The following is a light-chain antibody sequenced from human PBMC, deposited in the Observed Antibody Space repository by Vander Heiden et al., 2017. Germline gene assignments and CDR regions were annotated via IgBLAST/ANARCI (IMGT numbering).Light chain of an antibody. J-gene: IGKJ2*01. CDR2: TAS. CDR1: QSIGRF. Sequence: DIQMTQSPSSLSASVGDRVTITCQASQSIGRFLNWYQQKPGKAPKLLIYTASSLQSGVPSRFSGSGSGTDFTLTISSLQPEDFATYYCQQSYSTPPTFGQGTNLEIK. CDR3: QQSYSTPPT. V-gene: IGKV1-39*01.